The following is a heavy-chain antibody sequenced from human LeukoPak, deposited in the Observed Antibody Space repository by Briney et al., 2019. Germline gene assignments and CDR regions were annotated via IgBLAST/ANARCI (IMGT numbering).Heavy chain of an antibody. V-gene: IGHV4-34*01. CDR3: ATEGQAGTGTQWHAVDI. CDR2: INHSGTT. Sequence: PETLSLTCAVSGGPFRGDHWSWIRQPPGKGLEWIGEINHSGTTNYNPSLKSRLTISVDTSKNQFSLKLSSVTAADTAVYYCATEGQAGTGTQWHAVDIWGQGTMVT. D-gene: IGHD1-1*01. J-gene: IGHJ3*02. CDR1: GGPFRGDH.